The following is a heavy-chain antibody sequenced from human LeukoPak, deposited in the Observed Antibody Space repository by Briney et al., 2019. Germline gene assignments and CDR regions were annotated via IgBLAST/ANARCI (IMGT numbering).Heavy chain of an antibody. Sequence: GRSLRLSCAASGFTFSSYAMHWVRQAPGKGLEWVAVISYDGSNNYYADSVKGRFTISRDNSKNTLYLQMNSLRAEDTAVYYCAKEYSSSWYSTLDYWGQGTLVTVSS. D-gene: IGHD6-13*01. CDR2: ISYDGSNN. CDR3: AKEYSSSWYSTLDY. CDR1: GFTFSSYA. J-gene: IGHJ4*02. V-gene: IGHV3-30*01.